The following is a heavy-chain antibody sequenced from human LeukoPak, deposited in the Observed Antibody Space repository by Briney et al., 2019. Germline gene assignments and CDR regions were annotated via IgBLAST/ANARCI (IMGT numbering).Heavy chain of an antibody. Sequence: GGSLRLSCAASGFTFSNYWMHWVRQAPGKGLVWVSHINTDGSTTTYADSVKGRFTISRDNAKNMLHLQMHSLRAEDTAVYYCARDTYDTSGYYYGPFDYWGQGTLVTVSS. J-gene: IGHJ4*02. D-gene: IGHD3-22*01. V-gene: IGHV3-74*01. CDR1: GFTFSNYW. CDR2: INTDGSTT. CDR3: ARDTYDTSGYYYGPFDY.